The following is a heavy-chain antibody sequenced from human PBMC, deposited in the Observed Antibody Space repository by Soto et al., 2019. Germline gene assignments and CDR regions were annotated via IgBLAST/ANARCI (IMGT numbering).Heavy chain of an antibody. J-gene: IGHJ4*02. V-gene: IGHV3-23*01. CDR2: IRGGGDTT. CDR1: GFTFNNYA. D-gene: IGHD3-10*01. CDR3: AKGRGGSGSLTPRVDF. Sequence: EVQLLESGGGLVQPGGSLRLSCAASGFTFNNYAMTWVRQAPGKGLEWVSAIRGGGDTTSYADSVKGRCTVSRDGSKNTRYLQMSSLRAEDTALYYCAKGRGGSGSLTPRVDFWGQGTLVTVSS.